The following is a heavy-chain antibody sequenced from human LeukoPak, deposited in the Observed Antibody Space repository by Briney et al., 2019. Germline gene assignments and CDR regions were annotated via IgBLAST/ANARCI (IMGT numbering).Heavy chain of an antibody. D-gene: IGHD2-15*01. CDR1: GFTFTNAW. CDR2: IKSKTDGGTT. V-gene: IGHV3-15*01. J-gene: IGHJ4*02. Sequence: GGSLRLSCAASGFTFTNAWMSWVRQAPGKGLEWVGRIKSKTDGGTTDYAAPVKGRFTISRDDSKNTLYLQMNSLETEDTAVYYCTNTVVVVASTGFDYWGQGTLVTVSS. CDR3: TNTVVVVASTGFDY.